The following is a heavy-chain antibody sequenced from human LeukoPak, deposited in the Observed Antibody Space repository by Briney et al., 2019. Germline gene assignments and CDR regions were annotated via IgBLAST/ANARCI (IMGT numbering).Heavy chain of an antibody. V-gene: IGHV3-30*04. J-gene: IGHJ4*02. CDR2: ISIDGRNE. CDR3: VKEAYYGWGSSPTFYFDY. D-gene: IGHD3-10*01. Sequence: GGSLRLSCAASGFTFSTYAIHWVRQAPGKGLEWVAVISIDGRNEYYADSAKGRFTISRDNSRNTVFLQMNRLRPEDTAVYYCVKEAYYGWGSSPTFYFDYWGQGTRVTVSS. CDR1: GFTFSTYA.